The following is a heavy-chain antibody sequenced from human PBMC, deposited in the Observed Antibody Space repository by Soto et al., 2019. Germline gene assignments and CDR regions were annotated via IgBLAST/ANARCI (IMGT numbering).Heavy chain of an antibody. D-gene: IGHD3-22*01. Sequence: PGGSVRLSCAASGFTVSNNYMSWVRQAPGKGLEWVSVIYSGGSTYYADSVKGRFTISRDISENTLYLQMNSLRAEDTAVYYCARDVSGYYSDYWGQGTLVTVSS. J-gene: IGHJ4*02. CDR1: GFTVSNNY. V-gene: IGHV3-53*01. CDR2: IYSGGST. CDR3: ARDVSGYYSDY.